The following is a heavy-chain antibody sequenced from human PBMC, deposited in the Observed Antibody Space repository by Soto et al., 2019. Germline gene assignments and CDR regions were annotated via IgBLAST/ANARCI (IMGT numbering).Heavy chain of an antibody. V-gene: IGHV4-4*02. CDR3: ARARPADYYDFWSGYYMGGMDV. Sequence: QVQLQESGPGLVKPSGTLSLTCAVSGGSISSSNWWSWVRQPPGKGLEWIGEIYHSGSTNYNPSPTSLVTISVDKSKSQFSLKLSSVTAADTAVYYCARARPADYYDFWSGYYMGGMDVWGQGTTVTVSS. CDR2: IYHSGST. D-gene: IGHD3-3*01. J-gene: IGHJ6*02. CDR1: GGSISSSNW.